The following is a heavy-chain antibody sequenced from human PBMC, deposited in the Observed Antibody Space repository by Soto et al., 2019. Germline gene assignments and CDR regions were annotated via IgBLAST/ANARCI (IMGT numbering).Heavy chain of an antibody. Sequence: PSQTLSLTCAISGDSVSSNSAAWNWIRQSPSRGLEWLGRTYYRSKWYNDYAVSVKSRITINPDTSKNQFSLQLNSVTPEDTAVYYCAREVAMVRGVIITGYDAFDIWGQGTMVTV. CDR3: AREVAMVRGVIITGYDAFDI. CDR1: GDSVSSNSAA. J-gene: IGHJ3*02. V-gene: IGHV6-1*01. D-gene: IGHD3-10*01. CDR2: TYYRSKWYN.